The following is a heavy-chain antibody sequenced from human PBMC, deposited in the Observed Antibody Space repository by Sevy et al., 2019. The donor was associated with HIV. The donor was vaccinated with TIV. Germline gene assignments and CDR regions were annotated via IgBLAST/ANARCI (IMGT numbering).Heavy chain of an antibody. D-gene: IGHD4-17*01. CDR3: AKSSLPYGDYHFDQ. V-gene: IGHV3-23*01. CDR2: ISGSGEST. J-gene: IGHJ4*02. Sequence: GGSLRLSCAAAGFTFNSHAMTWVRQAPGKGLEWVAAISGSGESTYYAGAVKGRFTISRDNSKNTLYLQMNSLRAEDTAVYYCAKSSLPYGDYHFDQWGQGTLLTVSS. CDR1: GFTFNSHA.